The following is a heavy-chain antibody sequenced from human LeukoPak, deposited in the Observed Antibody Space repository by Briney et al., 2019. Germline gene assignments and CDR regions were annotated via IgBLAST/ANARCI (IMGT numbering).Heavy chain of an antibody. J-gene: IGHJ4*02. CDR2: IYYSGST. D-gene: IGHD4-17*01. CDR1: GGSISSGDYY. Sequence: RSSETLSLTCTVSGGSISSGDYYWSWIRQPPGKGLEWIGYIYYSGSTYYNPSLMSRVTISVDTSKNQFSLKLSSVTAADTAVYYCARAGGGDYGDFDYWGQGTLVTVSS. V-gene: IGHV4-30-4*01. CDR3: ARAGGGDYGDFDY.